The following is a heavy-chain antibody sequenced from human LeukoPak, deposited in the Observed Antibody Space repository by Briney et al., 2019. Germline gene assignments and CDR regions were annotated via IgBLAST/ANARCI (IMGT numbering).Heavy chain of an antibody. CDR1: GFTFSSYG. V-gene: IGHV3-33*01. CDR3: ARFGSSWYYFDY. Sequence: GGSLRLSCAASGFTFSSYGMHWVRQAPGKGLEWVAVIWYDGSNKYYADSVKGRFTISRDNSKNTLYLQMDSLRAEDTAVYYCARFGSSWYYFDYWAREPWSPSPQ. CDR2: IWYDGSNK. J-gene: IGHJ4*02. D-gene: IGHD6-13*01.